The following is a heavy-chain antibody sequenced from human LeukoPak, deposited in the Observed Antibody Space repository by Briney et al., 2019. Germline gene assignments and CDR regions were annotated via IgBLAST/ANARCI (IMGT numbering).Heavy chain of an antibody. CDR3: ARELAVAGKNNWFDP. Sequence: GGSLRLSCAASGFTFSTYGMSWVRQAPGKGLEWVSSITSSSSYIYYADSVKGRFTISRDNAKNSLYLQMNSLRAEDTAVYYCARELAVAGKNNWFDPWGQGTLVTVSS. D-gene: IGHD6-19*01. V-gene: IGHV3-21*01. CDR2: ITSSSSYI. CDR1: GFTFSTYG. J-gene: IGHJ5*02.